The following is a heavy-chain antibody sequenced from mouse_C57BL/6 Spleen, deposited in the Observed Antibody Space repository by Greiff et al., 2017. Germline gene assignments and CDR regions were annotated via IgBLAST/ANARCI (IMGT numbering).Heavy chain of an antibody. D-gene: IGHD1-1*01. J-gene: IGHJ4*01. CDR2: INYDGSST. CDR1: GFTFSDYY. V-gene: IGHV5-16*01. Sequence: EVQVVESEGGLVQPGSSMKLSCTASGFTFSDYYMAWVRQVPEKGLEWVANINYDGSSTYYLDSLKSRFIISRDNAKNILYLQMSSLKSEDTAAYYCAREGLLRAMDYWGQGTSVTVSS. CDR3: AREGLLRAMDY.